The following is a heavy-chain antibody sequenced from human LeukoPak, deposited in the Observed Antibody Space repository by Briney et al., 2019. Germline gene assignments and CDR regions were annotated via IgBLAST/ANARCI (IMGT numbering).Heavy chain of an antibody. Sequence: PSETLSLTCAVSGGSISSGGYSWSWIRQPPGKGLEWIGYIYHSGSIYYNPSLKSRVTISVDTSKNQFSLKLSSVTAADTAVYYCARFGGAGYYGMDVWGQGTTVTVSS. CDR1: GGSISSGGYS. CDR3: ARFGGAGYYGMDV. D-gene: IGHD3-10*01. V-gene: IGHV4-30-2*02. J-gene: IGHJ6*02. CDR2: IYHSGSI.